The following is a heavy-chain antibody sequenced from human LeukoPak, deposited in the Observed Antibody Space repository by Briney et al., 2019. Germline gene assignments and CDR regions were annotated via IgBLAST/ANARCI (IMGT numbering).Heavy chain of an antibody. CDR2: IYYSGST. Sequence: SETLSLTCTVSGGSISSYYWSWIRQPPGKGLEWIGYIYYSGSTNYNPSLKSRVTISVDTSKNQFSLKLSSVTAADTAVYYCARVSGAHSYYYYMDVWGKGTTVTVSS. CDR3: ARVSGAHSYYYYMDV. V-gene: IGHV4-59*01. D-gene: IGHD3-10*01. J-gene: IGHJ6*03. CDR1: GGSISSYY.